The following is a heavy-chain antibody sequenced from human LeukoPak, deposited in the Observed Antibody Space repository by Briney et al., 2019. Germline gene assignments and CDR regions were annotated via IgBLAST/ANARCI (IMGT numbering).Heavy chain of an antibody. CDR1: GFTFSSYG. J-gene: IGHJ4*02. CDR3: TRDQTPYY. CDR2: IRSKVYGGTP. Sequence: GGSLRLSCAASGFTFSSYGMTWVRQAPGKGLEWVGFIRSKVYGGTPEYAASVKGRFTISRDDSKGIAYLQMNSLKTEDTAVYYCTRDQTPYYWGQGTLVTVSS. V-gene: IGHV3-49*04.